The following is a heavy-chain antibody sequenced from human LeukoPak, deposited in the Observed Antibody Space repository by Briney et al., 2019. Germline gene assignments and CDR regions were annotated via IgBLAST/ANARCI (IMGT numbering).Heavy chain of an antibody. Sequence: SSETLSLTCTVSGGSISSYYWSWIRQPAGKGLEWIGRIYTSGSTNYNPSLKSRVTMSVDTSKNQFSLKLSSVTAADTAVYYCARTNYYYDRSGYFVYYFDYWGQGTLVTVSS. CDR1: GGSISSYY. CDR2: IYTSGST. V-gene: IGHV4-4*07. J-gene: IGHJ4*02. CDR3: ARTNYYYDRSGYFVYYFDY. D-gene: IGHD3-22*01.